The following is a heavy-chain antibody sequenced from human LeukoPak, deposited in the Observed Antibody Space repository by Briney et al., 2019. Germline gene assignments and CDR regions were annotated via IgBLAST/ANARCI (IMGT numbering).Heavy chain of an antibody. Sequence: ASVKVSCKVSGYTLTELSMHWVRQAPGKGLEWMGGFDPEDGETIYAQKFQGRVTMTEDTSTDTAYMELSSLRSEDTAVYYCATDFISSWYRNWFDPWGQGTLSPSPQ. D-gene: IGHD6-13*01. J-gene: IGHJ5*02. V-gene: IGHV1-24*01. CDR1: GYTLTELS. CDR2: FDPEDGET. CDR3: ATDFISSWYRNWFDP.